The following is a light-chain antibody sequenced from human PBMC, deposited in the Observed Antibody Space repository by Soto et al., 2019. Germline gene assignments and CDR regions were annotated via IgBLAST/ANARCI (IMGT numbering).Light chain of an antibody. Sequence: QSALTQPASVSGSPGQSITISCTGTSSHVGGYNYVSWYQHHPGKAPKLLIYDVNNRPSGVSDRFSGSKSGNTASLTISGLQTEDEADYYCSSYTSIITVVFGGGTKLTVL. CDR2: DVN. J-gene: IGLJ2*01. CDR3: SSYTSIITVV. V-gene: IGLV2-14*01. CDR1: SSHVGGYNY.